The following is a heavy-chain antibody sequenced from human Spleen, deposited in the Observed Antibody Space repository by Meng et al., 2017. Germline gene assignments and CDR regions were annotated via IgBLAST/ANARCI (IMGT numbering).Heavy chain of an antibody. Sequence: VQLREAGPALLKPSETLSRTCAVSGDSITNHNWWAWVRQPPGKGLELIGEIPHRGSSAYNPSLKSRVSMSIDKSKNQFSLKLTSVTAADTAVYHCLRGSGGSVWGQGTLVTVSS. CDR3: LRGSGGSV. D-gene: IGHD3-10*01. CDR1: GDSITNHNW. V-gene: IGHV4-4*02. J-gene: IGHJ1*01. CDR2: IPHRGSS.